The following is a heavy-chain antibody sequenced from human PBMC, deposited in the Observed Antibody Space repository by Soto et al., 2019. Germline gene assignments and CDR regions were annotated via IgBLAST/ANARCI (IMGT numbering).Heavy chain of an antibody. CDR3: AGMPYTSGLRFDP. CDR2: IYQSGVT. Sequence: SETLSLTCNMSGDSYSISTYSWSWIRQPPGKALQWIGFIYQSGVTSYNPSLASRVSISLDRSNNQCSLKLKFVTAADTAVYFCAGMPYTSGLRFDPWGPGTLVTVSS. V-gene: IGHV4-30-2*01. J-gene: IGHJ5*02. CDR1: GDSYSISTYS. D-gene: IGHD6-19*01.